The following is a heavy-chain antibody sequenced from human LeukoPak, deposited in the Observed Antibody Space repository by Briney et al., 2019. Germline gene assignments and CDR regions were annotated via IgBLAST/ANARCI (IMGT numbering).Heavy chain of an antibody. D-gene: IGHD6-19*01. V-gene: IGHV3-11*06. J-gene: IGHJ4*02. CDR2: ISSSSSYT. CDR1: GFTFSDYY. CDR3: VKITSSSGGDY. Sequence: PGGSLRLSCAASGFTFSDYYMSWIRQAPGKGLEWVSYISSSSSYTNYADSVKGRFTISRDNSKNTLYLQMSSLRAEDTAVYYCVKITSSSGGDYWGQGTLVTVSS.